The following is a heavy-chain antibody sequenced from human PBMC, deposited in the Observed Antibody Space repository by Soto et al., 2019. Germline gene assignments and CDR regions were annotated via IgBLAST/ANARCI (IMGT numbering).Heavy chain of an antibody. V-gene: IGHV1-18*04. Sequence: QVELVQSGDEIRKPGASVTVSCKTAGYTFTRFGITWLRQTPGQGLEWMGWISPYSGNTKYSQTFQGIITITSNKSTSTVYMDLSGLRFDDKASDYCAKTPPGSSGRFDLWGQGTPVTASS. D-gene: IGHD3-10*01. CDR2: ISPYSGNT. CDR1: GYTFTRFG. CDR3: AKTPPGSSGRFDL. J-gene: IGHJ5*02.